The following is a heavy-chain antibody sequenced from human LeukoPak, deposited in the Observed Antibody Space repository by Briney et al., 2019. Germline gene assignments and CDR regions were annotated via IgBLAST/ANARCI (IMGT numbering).Heavy chain of an antibody. CDR2: IYTSGST. J-gene: IGHJ6*03. Sequence: SETLSLTCTVSGDSISNSAYYWVWIRQPAGKGLEWIGRIYTSGSTNYNPSLKSRVTMSVDTSKNQFSLKLSSVTAADTAVHYCAVTHYGGNSSNSYYYYYMDVWGKGTTVTVSS. D-gene: IGHD4-23*01. V-gene: IGHV4-4*07. CDR3: AVTHYGGNSSNSYYYYYMDV. CDR1: GDSISNSAYY.